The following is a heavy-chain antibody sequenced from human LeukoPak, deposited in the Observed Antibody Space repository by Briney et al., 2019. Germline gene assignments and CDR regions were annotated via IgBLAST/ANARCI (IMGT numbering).Heavy chain of an antibody. Sequence: GGSLRLSCAASDFTFSTYEMNWIRQAPGKGLEWVSYIDKSSGLIYYADSVKGRFTISRDNAKNSLYLQMNSLRAEDTAVYYCASASGYYYGWGQGTLVTVSS. V-gene: IGHV3-48*03. J-gene: IGHJ4*02. D-gene: IGHD3-22*01. CDR3: ASASGYYYG. CDR2: IDKSSGLI. CDR1: DFTFSTYE.